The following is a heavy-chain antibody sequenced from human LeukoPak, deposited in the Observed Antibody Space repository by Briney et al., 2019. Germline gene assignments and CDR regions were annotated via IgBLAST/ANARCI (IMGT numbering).Heavy chain of an antibody. Sequence: PLETLSLTCTVSGGSISSYYWSWIRQPPGKGLEWIGYIYYSGSTNYNPSLKSRVTISVDTSKNQFSLKLSSVTAADTAVYYCARVSTSTLLLSDWGQGTLVTVSS. V-gene: IGHV4-59*08. J-gene: IGHJ4*02. D-gene: IGHD2-2*01. CDR2: IYYSGST. CDR3: ARVSTSTLLLSD. CDR1: GGSISSYY.